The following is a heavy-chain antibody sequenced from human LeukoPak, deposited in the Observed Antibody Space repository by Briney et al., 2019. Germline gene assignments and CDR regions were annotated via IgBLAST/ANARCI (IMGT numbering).Heavy chain of an antibody. J-gene: IGHJ5*02. CDR1: GFTFTSYS. V-gene: IGHV3-21*01. CDR3: ARELAVGGTWFDP. CDR2: ISGSSTFI. Sequence: GGSLRLSCAASGFTFTSYSMNWVRQAPGKGLEWVSSISGSSTFIYYADSVKGRFTISRDNAKNSLYLQMNSLRAEDTAVYYCARELAVGGTWFDPWGQGTLVTVSS. D-gene: IGHD6-19*01.